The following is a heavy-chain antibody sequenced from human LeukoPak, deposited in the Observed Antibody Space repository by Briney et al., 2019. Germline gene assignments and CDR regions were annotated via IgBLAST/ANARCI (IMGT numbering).Heavy chain of an antibody. CDR1: GYSFTSYW. Sequence: HGESLKISCKGSGYSFTSYWIGWVRQMPGKGLEWMGINYPGDSDTRYSPSFQDQVTISADKSISTAYLQWSSLKASDTAMYYCARGRYYDSSGYYEDAFDIWGQGTMVTVSS. CDR3: ARGRYYDSSGYYEDAFDI. CDR2: NYPGDSDT. J-gene: IGHJ3*02. V-gene: IGHV5-51*01. D-gene: IGHD3-22*01.